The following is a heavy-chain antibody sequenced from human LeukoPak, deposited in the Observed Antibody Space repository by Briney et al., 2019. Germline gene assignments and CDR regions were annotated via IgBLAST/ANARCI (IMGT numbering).Heavy chain of an antibody. V-gene: IGHV1-18*01. CDR3: ARDWSHMTGPDY. J-gene: IGHJ4*02. CDR1: GYTFTTYG. Sequence: ASVKVSCKASGYTFTTYGISCVRQAPGQGLEWMGWISTYSDISNYAQKIQGRVTMTTDTSTSTAYMELRSLRSDDTAVYYCARDWSHMTGPDYWGQGTLVTVSS. CDR2: ISTYSDIS.